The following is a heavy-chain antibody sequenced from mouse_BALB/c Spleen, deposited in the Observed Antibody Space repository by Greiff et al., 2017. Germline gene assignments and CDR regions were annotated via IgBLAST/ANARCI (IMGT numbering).Heavy chain of an antibody. CDR3: ARSGDGPYWYFDV. CDR1: GYTFTSYY. Sequence: QVQLQQSGPELVKPGASVRISCKASGYTFTSYYIHWVKQRPGQGLEWIGWICPGNVNTKYNEKFKGKATLTADKSSSTAYMQLSSLTSEDSAVYFCARSGDGPYWYFDVWGAGTTVTVSS. CDR2: ICPGNVNT. J-gene: IGHJ1*01. V-gene: IGHV1S56*01. D-gene: IGHD2-3*01.